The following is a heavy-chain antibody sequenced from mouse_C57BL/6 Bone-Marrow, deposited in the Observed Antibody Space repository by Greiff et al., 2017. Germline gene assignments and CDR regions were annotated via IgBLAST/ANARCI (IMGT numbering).Heavy chain of an antibody. V-gene: IGHV1-80*01. CDR3: ARGAY. CDR2: IYPGDGNT. CDR1: GYAFSSYW. J-gene: IGHJ3*01. Sequence: QVQLQQSGAELMKPGASVKISCKASGYAFSSYWMNWVKQRPGKSLEWIGQIYPGDGNTNYNGKFKGKATLTADKSSSTAYIHLSSLTSYDSAVYFCARGAYWGQGTLVTVSA.